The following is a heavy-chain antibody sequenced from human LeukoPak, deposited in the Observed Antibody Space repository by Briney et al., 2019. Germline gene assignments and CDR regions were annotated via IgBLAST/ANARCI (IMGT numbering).Heavy chain of an antibody. CDR3: ARGPSGYDL. Sequence: SETLSLTCAVYGGSFSGYYWSWIRQPPGKGLEWIGEINHSGSTNYNPSLKSRVTISVDTSKNQFSLKLSSVTAADTAVYYCARGPSGYDLWGQGTLVTVSS. D-gene: IGHD5-12*01. CDR2: INHSGST. J-gene: IGHJ4*02. CDR1: GGSFSGYY. V-gene: IGHV4-34*01.